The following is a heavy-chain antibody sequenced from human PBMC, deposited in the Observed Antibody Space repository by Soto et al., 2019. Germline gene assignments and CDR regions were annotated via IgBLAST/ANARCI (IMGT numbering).Heavy chain of an antibody. CDR2: VYYTGNT. J-gene: IGHJ4*01. V-gene: IGHV4-39*01. Sequence: SETLSLTCTVSGGSVSSSLYYWGWIRQSPGKGLEWIGSVYYTGNTYHNPPLKSRLTTSVDTSKNQFSLRLTSVTATDSAVYYCARHGYLYSRQGDFDYWGRGTLVTVSS. CDR1: GGSVSSSLYY. CDR3: ARHGYLYSRQGDFDY. D-gene: IGHD3-22*01.